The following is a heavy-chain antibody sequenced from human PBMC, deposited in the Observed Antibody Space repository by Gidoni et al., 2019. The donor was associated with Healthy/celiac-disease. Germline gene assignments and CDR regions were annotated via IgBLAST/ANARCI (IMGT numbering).Heavy chain of an antibody. Sequence: QLQLLLSGAEAKTPWSSVKVSCKPSGYTFTSYAMQWVRQAPGQRIEWMGWINAGNGNTKYSQKFKGRVTITRDTSASTAYMELSSVRSEDTAVYYCARGYFLMANYYFDYWGQGTLVTVSS. V-gene: IGHV1-3*01. CDR3: ARGYFLMANYYFDY. J-gene: IGHJ4*02. D-gene: IGHD2-21*01. CDR1: GYTFTSYA. CDR2: INAGNGNT.